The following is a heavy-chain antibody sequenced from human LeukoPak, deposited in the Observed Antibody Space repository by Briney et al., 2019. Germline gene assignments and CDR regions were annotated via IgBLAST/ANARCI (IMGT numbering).Heavy chain of an antibody. Sequence: GGSLRLSCAASGFTFSSYAMHWVRQAPGKGLEYVSAISSNGGSTYYANSVKGRFTISRDNSKNTLYLQMGSLRAEDMAVYYCARVNSAGSGYYSAWGQGTLVTVFS. CDR3: ARVNSAGSGYYSA. V-gene: IGHV3-64*01. D-gene: IGHD3-22*01. CDR2: ISSNGGST. J-gene: IGHJ5*02. CDR1: GFTFSSYA.